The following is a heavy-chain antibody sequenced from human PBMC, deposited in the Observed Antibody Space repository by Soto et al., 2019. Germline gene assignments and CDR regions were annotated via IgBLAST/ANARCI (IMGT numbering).Heavy chain of an antibody. CDR3: VHTVMVHTITGGHYLDY. D-gene: IGHD2-8*01. CDR2: IYWNEDK. CDR1: AYSLSTNGVG. J-gene: IGHJ4*02. Sequence: SGPTLVNPTQTLTLTCTFSAYSLSTNGVGVGWIRQPPGKPLEWLAVIYWNEDKRYSRSLKSRLSITKDTSKNQVVLTMTTMDPVDTATYYCVHTVMVHTITGGHYLDYWGPGILDKVSS. V-gene: IGHV2-5*01.